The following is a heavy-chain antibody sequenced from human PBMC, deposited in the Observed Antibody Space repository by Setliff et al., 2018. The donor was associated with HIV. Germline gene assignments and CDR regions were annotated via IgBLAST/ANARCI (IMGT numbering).Heavy chain of an antibody. Sequence: PSETLSLTCTVSGYSISSSNWWGWIRQTPGKGLEWIGYIDYSGSTYYNPSLESRVTMSVDTSKNQFSLKLTSVTAVDTAAYYCARSTVGIRGVVRGYYYYYIDVWGKGTTVTVSS. D-gene: IGHD3-10*01. CDR1: GYSISSSNW. J-gene: IGHJ6*03. V-gene: IGHV4-28*01. CDR3: ARSTVGIRGVVRGYYYYYIDV. CDR2: IDYSGST.